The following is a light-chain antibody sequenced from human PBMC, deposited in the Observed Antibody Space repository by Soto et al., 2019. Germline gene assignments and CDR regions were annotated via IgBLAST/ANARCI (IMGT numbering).Light chain of an antibody. CDR2: DVT. J-gene: IGLJ2*01. CDR1: RSDVGGYNF. Sequence: QSALTQPASVSGSPGQSITISCTGTRSDVGGYNFVSWYQQHPGKVPKVLIYDVTHRPSGVSNRFSASKSANTASLTISGLQAEDEADYYCSSYTSTNTLVFGGETKLTVL. V-gene: IGLV2-14*01. CDR3: SSYTSTNTLV.